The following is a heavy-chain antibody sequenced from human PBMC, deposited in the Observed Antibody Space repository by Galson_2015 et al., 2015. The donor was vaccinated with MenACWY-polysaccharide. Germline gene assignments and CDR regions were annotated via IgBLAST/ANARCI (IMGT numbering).Heavy chain of an antibody. J-gene: IGHJ6*02. Sequence: SLRLSCAGSGFTLSDYSINWVRQAPGKGLEWLSYISSRSDTIYYADSVKGRFTISRDNAKNSLYLQMSSLRAEDTAMYYCARDQYGSGNHYMPYYYYGMDVWGQGTTVTVSS. CDR2: ISSRSDTI. CDR3: ARDQYGSGNHYMPYYYYGMDV. V-gene: IGHV3-48*01. D-gene: IGHD3-10*01. CDR1: GFTLSDYS.